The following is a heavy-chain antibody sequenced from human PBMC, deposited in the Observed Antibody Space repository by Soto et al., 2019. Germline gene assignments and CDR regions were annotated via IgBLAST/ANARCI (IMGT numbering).Heavy chain of an antibody. CDR3: VRGGKTAGGFDV. J-gene: IGHJ3*01. CDR1: GFTLSDYG. V-gene: IGHV3-33*01. CDR2: IWSDGNRK. Sequence: QVKLVESGGGAVQPGRSLRLSCAASGFTLSDYGMHWVRQAPDKGLEWVAVIWSDGNRKYYADSVKGRFTISRDNPDNTLFLEMNSLTADDTAVYYCVRGGKTAGGFDVWGQGTMVTVSS. D-gene: IGHD2-15*01.